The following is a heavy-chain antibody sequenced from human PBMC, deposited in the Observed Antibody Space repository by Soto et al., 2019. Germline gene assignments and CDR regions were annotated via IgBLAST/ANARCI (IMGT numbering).Heavy chain of an antibody. CDR2: ISGSGGST. J-gene: IGHJ6*02. CDR1: GCTFSSYA. V-gene: IGHV3-23*01. CDR3: AKGKGMLLGFGQLFGPSSGRDYYYGMDV. D-gene: IGHD3-10*01. Sequence: WGTRRRSCAVSGCTFSSYAMSWLRQAPGKGLEWVSAISGSGGSTYYADSVKGRFTLSRDNSKNTLYLQMNSLRAEDRAVYYCAKGKGMLLGFGQLFGPSSGRDYYYGMDVWGQGTTVTVSS.